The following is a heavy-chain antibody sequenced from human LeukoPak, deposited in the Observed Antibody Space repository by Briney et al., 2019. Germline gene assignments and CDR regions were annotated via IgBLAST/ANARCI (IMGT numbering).Heavy chain of an antibody. D-gene: IGHD6-19*01. V-gene: IGHV3-21*01. CDR2: ITSTSSYM. Sequence: GGSLRLSCAASGFTFSSYWMSWVRQAPGKGLEWVSSITSTSSYMYYADSVKGRFTISRDNSKNTLYLQMNGLRAEDTAVYYCAKDRGAVAGEFDYWGQGTLVTVSS. J-gene: IGHJ4*02. CDR3: AKDRGAVAGEFDY. CDR1: GFTFSSYW.